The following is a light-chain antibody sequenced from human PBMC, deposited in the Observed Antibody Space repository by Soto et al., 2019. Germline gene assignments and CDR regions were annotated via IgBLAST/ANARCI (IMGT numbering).Light chain of an antibody. J-gene: IGKJ2*01. CDR1: QSISSY. V-gene: IGKV1-39*01. CDR2: AAS. Sequence: DIQMTQSPSSLSASVGDRVTITCQASQSISSYLNWYQQKPGKAPKLLIYAASSLQSGVPSRFSGNGSGTDFTLTISSLQPEDFATYYCQQSYSTPYTFGQGTKLEIK. CDR3: QQSYSTPYT.